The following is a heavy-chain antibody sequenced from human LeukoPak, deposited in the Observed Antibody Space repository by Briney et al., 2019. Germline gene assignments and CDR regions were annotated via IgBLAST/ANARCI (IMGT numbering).Heavy chain of an antibody. CDR2: IYYSGST. CDR1: GGSISSGDYY. D-gene: IGHD3-3*01. J-gene: IGHJ4*02. V-gene: IGHV4-30-4*01. CDR3: ARASLEWLSSFDY. Sequence: SETLSLTCTVSGGSISSGDYYWSWIRQPPGTGLEWIGYIYYSGSTYYNPSLKSRVTISVDTSKNQFSLKLSSVTAADTAVYYCARASLEWLSSFDYWGQGTLVTVSS.